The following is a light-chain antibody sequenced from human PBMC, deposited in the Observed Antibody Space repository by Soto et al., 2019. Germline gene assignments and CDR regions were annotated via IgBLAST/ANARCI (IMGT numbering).Light chain of an antibody. CDR1: SSDVGGYNY. CDR2: EVS. V-gene: IGLV2-14*01. CDR3: SSYTSTSTRV. J-gene: IGLJ1*01. Sequence: QSALTQPAFVSGSPGQSITISCTGTSSDVGGYNYVSWYQHPPGKAPKLMISEVSNWPSGVSNRFSGSKSGNTASLTISGLQAEDEADYYCSSYTSTSTRVFGTGTKLTVL.